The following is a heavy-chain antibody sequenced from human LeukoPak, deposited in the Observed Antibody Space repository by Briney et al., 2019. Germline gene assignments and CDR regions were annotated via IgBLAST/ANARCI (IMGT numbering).Heavy chain of an antibody. J-gene: IGHJ4*02. CDR1: GGSISSSSYY. CDR2: IYYSGST. CDR3: ARDQESWRGFDY. V-gene: IGHV4-39*07. D-gene: IGHD2/OR15-2a*01. Sequence: PSEALSLTCTVSGGSISSSSYYWGWIRQPPGKGLEWIGSIYYSGSTYYNPSLKSRVTVSVDTSKNQFSLKLSSVTAADTAVYYCARDQESWRGFDYWGQGTLVTVSS.